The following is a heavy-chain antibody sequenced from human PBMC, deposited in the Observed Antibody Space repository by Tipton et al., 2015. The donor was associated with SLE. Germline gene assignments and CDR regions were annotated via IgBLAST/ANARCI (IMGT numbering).Heavy chain of an antibody. Sequence: SWVRQHPGKGLEWIGYIYYSGSTYYNPSLKSRVTISVDTSKNQFSLKLSSVTAADTAVYYCARDSMAGREAFDIWGQGTMVTVSS. J-gene: IGHJ3*02. D-gene: IGHD6-19*01. V-gene: IGHV4-31*02. CDR3: ARDSMAGREAFDI. CDR2: IYYSGST.